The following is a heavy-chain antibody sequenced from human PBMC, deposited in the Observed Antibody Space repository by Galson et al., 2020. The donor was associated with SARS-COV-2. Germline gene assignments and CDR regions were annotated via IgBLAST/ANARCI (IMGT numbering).Heavy chain of an antibody. CDR1: EFTFSSYW. V-gene: IGHV3-7*01. D-gene: IGHD2-2*01. Sequence: TGGSLRLSCAASEFTFSSYWMSWVRQAPGKGLEWVATIKLDGSEKYYVDPVKGRFTISRDNAQNSLYLQMNSLRPEDTAVCYCARDNVPSGIHDYGMDVWGQGTTVTVSS. J-gene: IGHJ6*02. CDR3: ARDNVPSGIHDYGMDV. CDR2: IKLDGSEK.